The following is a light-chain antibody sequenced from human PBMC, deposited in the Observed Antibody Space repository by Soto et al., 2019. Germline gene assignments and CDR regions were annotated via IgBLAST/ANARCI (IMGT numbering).Light chain of an antibody. Sequence: QSALTQPPSASGSPGQSVTISCTGTSSDVGGYNFVSWYQHHPGKVPKLMIYEVTKRPSGVPDRFSGSKSGNTASLTVSGLQDEDDAEYYCSSYTSNYIVVLGGGTKLTVL. V-gene: IGLV2-8*01. CDR1: SSDVGGYNF. J-gene: IGLJ2*01. CDR2: EVT. CDR3: SSYTSNYIVV.